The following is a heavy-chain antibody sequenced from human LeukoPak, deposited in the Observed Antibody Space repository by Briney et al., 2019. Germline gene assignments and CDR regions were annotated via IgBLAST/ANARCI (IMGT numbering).Heavy chain of an antibody. CDR1: GFTFSSYG. V-gene: IGHV3-30*02. D-gene: IGHD3-16*01. Sequence: GGSLRLSCAASGFTFSSYGMHWVRQAPGKGLEWVAFIRYDGSNKYYADSVKGRFTISRDNSKNTLYLQVNSLRAEDTAVYYCAKDYDHSLLFGDSIDYWGQGTLVTVSS. CDR2: IRYDGSNK. J-gene: IGHJ4*02. CDR3: AKDYDHSLLFGDSIDY.